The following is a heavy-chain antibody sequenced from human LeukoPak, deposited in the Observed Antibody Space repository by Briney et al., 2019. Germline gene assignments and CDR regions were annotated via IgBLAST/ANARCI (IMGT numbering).Heavy chain of an antibody. CDR1: GFTFSIYA. Sequence: GGSLRLSCVASGFTFSIYAVSWVRRAPGKGLEWVSGIVNSGDITYYTSSVKGRFTISRDNSKNTLYLQMNSLRAEDTAVYYCAKCQTAGWYHFDYWGQGTLVTVSS. V-gene: IGHV3-23*01. D-gene: IGHD6-19*01. CDR3: AKCQTAGWYHFDY. J-gene: IGHJ4*02. CDR2: IVNSGDIT.